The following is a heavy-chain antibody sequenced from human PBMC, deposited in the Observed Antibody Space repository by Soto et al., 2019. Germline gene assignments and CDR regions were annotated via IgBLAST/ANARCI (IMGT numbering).Heavy chain of an antibody. Sequence: TLSLTCTVSGGSISSYYWSWIRQPPGKGLEWIGYIYYSGSTNYNPSLKSRVTVSVDTSKNQFSLKLSSVTAADTAVYYCARQGPYGDYVYFDYWGQGTLVTVSS. V-gene: IGHV4-59*08. J-gene: IGHJ4*02. CDR1: GGSISSYY. CDR2: IYYSGST. D-gene: IGHD4-17*01. CDR3: ARQGPYGDYVYFDY.